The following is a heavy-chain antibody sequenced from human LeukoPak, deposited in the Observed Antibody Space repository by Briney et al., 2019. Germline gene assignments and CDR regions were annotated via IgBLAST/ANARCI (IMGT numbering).Heavy chain of an antibody. CDR3: ARGTNWYFDY. CDR1: GGTFSSYA. Sequence: SVKVSCKASGGTFSSYAISWVRQAPGQGLEWMGGIIPIFGTANYAQKFQGRVTITADKSTSTAYMELNSLRAEDTAVYYCARGTNWYFDYWGQGTLVTVSS. J-gene: IGHJ4*02. CDR2: IIPIFGTA. D-gene: IGHD7-27*01. V-gene: IGHV1-69*06.